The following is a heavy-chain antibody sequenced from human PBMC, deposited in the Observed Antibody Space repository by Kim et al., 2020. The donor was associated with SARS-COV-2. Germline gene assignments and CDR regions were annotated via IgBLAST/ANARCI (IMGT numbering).Heavy chain of an antibody. Sequence: GRSLRLSCAASGFTFSSYGMHWVRQAPGKGLEWVAIISYDGSNKYYADSVKGRFTISRDNSKNTLYLQMNSLRAEDTAVYYCAKRQVNWFDPWGQGTLVTVSS. CDR3: AKRQVNWFDP. CDR1: GFTFSSYG. J-gene: IGHJ5*02. V-gene: IGHV3-30*18. CDR2: ISYDGSNK.